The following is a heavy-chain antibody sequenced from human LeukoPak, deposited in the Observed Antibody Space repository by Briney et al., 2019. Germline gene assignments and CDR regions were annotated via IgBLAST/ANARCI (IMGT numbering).Heavy chain of an antibody. V-gene: IGHV2-5*01. CDR1: GFLLRTSGVE. Sequence: SGPTLLQPTRTLTLTCTFPGFLLRTSGVEVGWIRQPPVKAPEWHSLINWNDDKRYNPSLKSRLTITKDTSKNEVVHTMTSIDRGDTATYYCANRPMGNWCDPWGRGTRVSVST. D-gene: IGHD1-26*01. CDR2: INWNDDK. J-gene: IGHJ5*02. CDR3: ANRPMGNWCDP.